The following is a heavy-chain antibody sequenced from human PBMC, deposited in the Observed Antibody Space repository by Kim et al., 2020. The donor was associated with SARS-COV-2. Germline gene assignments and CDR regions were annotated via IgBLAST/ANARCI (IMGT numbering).Heavy chain of an antibody. D-gene: IGHD3-22*01. CDR3: AKDCENYDSSAPGAFDI. CDR1: GFTFSSYA. Sequence: GGSLRLSCAASGFTFSSYAMSWVRQAPGKGLEWVSAISGSGGSTYYADSVKGRFTISRDNSKNTLYLQMNSLRAEDTAVYYCAKDCENYDSSAPGAFDIWGQGTMVTVSS. J-gene: IGHJ3*02. CDR2: ISGSGGST. V-gene: IGHV3-23*01.